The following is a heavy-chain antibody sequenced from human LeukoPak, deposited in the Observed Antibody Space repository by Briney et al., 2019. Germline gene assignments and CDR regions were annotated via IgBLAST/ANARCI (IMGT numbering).Heavy chain of an antibody. V-gene: IGHV3-48*01. CDR1: GFTFSSYS. CDR3: ARDHHRRLYDSQARNTFDI. CDR2: ISSSSSTI. J-gene: IGHJ3*02. Sequence: GGSLRLSCAASGFTFSSYSMNWVRQAPGKGLEWVSYISSSSSTIYYADSVKGRFTLSRDNAKNSLYLQMNSLRAEDTAVYYCARDHHRRLYDSQARNTFDIWGQGTMVTVSS. D-gene: IGHD3-22*01.